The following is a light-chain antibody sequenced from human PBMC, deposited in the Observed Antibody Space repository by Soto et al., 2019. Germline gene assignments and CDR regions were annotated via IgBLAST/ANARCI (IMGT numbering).Light chain of an antibody. CDR1: QSITTY. J-gene: IGKJ1*01. Sequence: ETVLTQSPATLSLSPGDRATLSCRASQSITTYLAWYQQKTGQAPKLLFYDASNRATGIPARFSASGSGTDFTLTSSSLEPEDSAVYYCQQRSSWLTFGQGTKVEIK. CDR3: QQRSSWLT. V-gene: IGKV3-11*01. CDR2: DAS.